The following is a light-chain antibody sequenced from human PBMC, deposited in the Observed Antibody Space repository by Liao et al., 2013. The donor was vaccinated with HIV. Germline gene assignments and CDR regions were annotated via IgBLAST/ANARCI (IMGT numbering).Light chain of an antibody. V-gene: IGLV3-1*01. J-gene: IGLJ3*02. Sequence: SYAVTQPPSVSVSPGQTASITCSGDRLGDKYACWYQQKPGQSPVLVIYQDTKRPSGIPERFSGSNSGNTATLTISGTQPMDEADFYCQAWDGTTVVFGGGTKLTVL. CDR2: QDT. CDR1: RLGDKY. CDR3: QAWDGTTVV.